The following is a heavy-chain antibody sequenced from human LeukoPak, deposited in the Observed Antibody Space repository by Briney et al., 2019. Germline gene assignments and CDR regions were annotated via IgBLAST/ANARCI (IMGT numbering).Heavy chain of an antibody. D-gene: IGHD2-2*01. CDR2: ISYDGSNK. CDR1: GFTFSSYA. V-gene: IGHV3-30-3*01. Sequence: GGSLRPSCAASGFTFSSYAMHWVRQAPGKGLEWVAVISYDGSNKYYADSVKGRFTISRDNSKNTLYLQMNSLRAEDTAVYYCAKDPGIVVVPATWTEWGQGTLVTVSS. J-gene: IGHJ4*02. CDR3: AKDPGIVVVPATWTE.